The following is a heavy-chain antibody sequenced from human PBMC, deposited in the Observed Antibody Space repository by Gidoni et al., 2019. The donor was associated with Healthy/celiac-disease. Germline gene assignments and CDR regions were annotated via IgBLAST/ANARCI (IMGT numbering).Heavy chain of an antibody. V-gene: IGHV1-69*12. Sequence: QVQLVQSGAEVKKTGSSMKVSCKASGGTSSSYAIIWVRQAPGQGLEWMGGLIPIFGTANDDQKFQGSVTITADDATSTAYMELSSLRSEDTAVYYCARDAGVLWFGEFQRDYWGQGTLVTVSS. CDR1: GGTSSSYA. D-gene: IGHD3-10*01. CDR2: LIPIFGTA. J-gene: IGHJ4*02. CDR3: ARDAGVLWFGEFQRDY.